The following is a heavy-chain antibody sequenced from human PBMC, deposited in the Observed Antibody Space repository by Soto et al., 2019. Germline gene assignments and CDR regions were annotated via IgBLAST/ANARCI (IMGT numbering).Heavy chain of an antibody. CDR3: AIRGSSYGSSFSY. CDR2: IFPVDSDT. V-gene: IGHV5-51*04. CDR1: GYTFTSYW. Sequence: AALKISCKASGYTFTSYWIAWVRQMPGKGLEWMGIIFPVDSDTTYSPSFQGHVTISADKPTTTAYVQWSSLQAAHIPIYYWAIRGSSYGSSFSYRGPGTLVNVSS. J-gene: IGHJ4*02. D-gene: IGHD5-18*01.